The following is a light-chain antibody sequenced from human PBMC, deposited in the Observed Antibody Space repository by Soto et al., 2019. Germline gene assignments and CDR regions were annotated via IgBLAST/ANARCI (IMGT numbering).Light chain of an antibody. CDR1: HSVTSNY. CDR2: AAS. CDR3: QQYGSSPQT. J-gene: IGKJ1*01. V-gene: IGKV3-20*01. Sequence: EIVLTQSPGTLSLSPGERATLSCRASHSVTSNYLAWYQQKPGQAPRLLIYAASGRASGIPDRFSGSVSGTDFILTISRLEPEDFAVYYCQQYGSSPQTFGQGTRVDI.